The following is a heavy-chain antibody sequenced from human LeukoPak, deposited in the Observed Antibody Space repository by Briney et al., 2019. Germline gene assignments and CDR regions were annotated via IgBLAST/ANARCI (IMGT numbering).Heavy chain of an antibody. CDR1: GGSISSYY. V-gene: IGHV4-59*08. D-gene: IGHD6-13*01. J-gene: IGHJ5*02. CDR3: ARARYSSSPGWFDP. Sequence: SETLSLTCTVSGGSISSYYWSWIRQPPGKGLEWIGYIYYSGSTNYNPSLKSRVTISVDTSKNQFSLKLSSVTAADTAVYYCARARYSSSPGWFDPWGQGTLVTVSS. CDR2: IYYSGST.